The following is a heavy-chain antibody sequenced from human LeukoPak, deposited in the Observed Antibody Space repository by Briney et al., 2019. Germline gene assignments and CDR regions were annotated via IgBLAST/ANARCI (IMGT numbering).Heavy chain of an antibody. CDR2: IYYSGST. CDR3: ARTPNIHWFDP. J-gene: IGHJ5*02. CDR1: GYSISSNYY. D-gene: IGHD2/OR15-2a*01. Sequence: PSETLSLTCTVSGYSISSNYYWGWIRQPPGKGLEWIGSIYYSGSTYYNPSLKSRVTISVDTSKNQFSLKLSSVTAADTAVYYCARTPNIHWFDPWGQGTLVTVSS. V-gene: IGHV4-38-2*02.